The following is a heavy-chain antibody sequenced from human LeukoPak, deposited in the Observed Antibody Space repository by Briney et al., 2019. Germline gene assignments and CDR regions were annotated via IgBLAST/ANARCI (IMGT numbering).Heavy chain of an antibody. Sequence: GGSLRLSCVASGFTFEDYPMHWVRQAPGKGLEWVSGISWNSGSIGYADSVKGRFTISRDNAKNSLYVQMNSLRAEGMALYYCAKGESYYELDYWGQGTLVTVSS. D-gene: IGHD1-26*01. CDR3: AKGESYYELDY. CDR1: GFTFEDYP. J-gene: IGHJ4*02. CDR2: ISWNSGSI. V-gene: IGHV3-9*03.